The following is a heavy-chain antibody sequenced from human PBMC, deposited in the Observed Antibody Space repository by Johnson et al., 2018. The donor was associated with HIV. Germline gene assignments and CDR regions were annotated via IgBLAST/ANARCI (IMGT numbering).Heavy chain of an antibody. V-gene: IGHV3-30*04. CDR2: ISYDGSNK. CDR3: ARDGALGVGSVFDI. CDR1: GFTFSSYA. J-gene: IGHJ3*02. Sequence: QLLESGGGVVQPGRSLRLSCAASGFTFSSYAMHWVRQAPGKGLEWVAVISYDGSNKYYADSVKGRFTISRDNSKNTLYLQMNSLRAEDTAVYYCARDGALGVGSVFDIWGQGTMVTVSS. D-gene: IGHD2-8*01.